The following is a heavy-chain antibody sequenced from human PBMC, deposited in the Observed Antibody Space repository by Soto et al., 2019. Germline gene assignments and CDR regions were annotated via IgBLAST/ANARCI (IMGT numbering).Heavy chain of an antibody. J-gene: IGHJ3*01. CDR3: ATWHEREHAYDV. D-gene: IGHD1-1*01. CDR2: LYDVDGS. Sequence: DVQLVESGGGLIQPGEPLRLSCAAFGLTISGKNYVAWVRQAPGKGLEWVSGLYDVDGSFYADSVRGRFTTSSDSSKTTVYLQMNDLRPDDTAVYYCATWHEREHAYDVWGQGTTVTVSS. V-gene: IGHV3-53*01. CDR1: GLTISGKNY.